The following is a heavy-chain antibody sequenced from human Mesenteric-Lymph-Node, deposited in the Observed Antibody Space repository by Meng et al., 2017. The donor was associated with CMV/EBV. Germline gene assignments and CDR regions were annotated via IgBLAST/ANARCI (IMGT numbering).Heavy chain of an antibody. J-gene: IGHJ5*02. D-gene: IGHD1-26*01. V-gene: IGHV4-34*01. CDR1: GGSFSGYY. CDR3: ARGGGSYYDWFDP. CDR2: INHSGST. Sequence: GSLSLSCAVYGGSFSGYYWSWIRQPPGKGLEWIGEINHSGSTNYNPSLKSRVTISVDTSKNQFSLKLSSVTAADTAVYYCARGGGSYYDWFDPWGQGTLVTVSS.